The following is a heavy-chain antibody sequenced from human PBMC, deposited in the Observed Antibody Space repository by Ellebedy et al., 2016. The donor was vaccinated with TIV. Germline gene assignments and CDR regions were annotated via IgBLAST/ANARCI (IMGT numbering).Heavy chain of an antibody. Sequence: GESLKISCTGSGFTFGAYIINWFRQAPGKGLEWVGFVRSQTFGGTTEYAASVRGRFTISRDDFERMSYLQMDSLKVEDTGIYYCARRGTGNLHFNYWGQGTLVTVSS. V-gene: IGHV3-49*03. CDR2: VRSQTFGGTT. CDR1: GFTFGAYI. D-gene: IGHD1-1*01. J-gene: IGHJ4*02. CDR3: ARRGTGNLHFNY.